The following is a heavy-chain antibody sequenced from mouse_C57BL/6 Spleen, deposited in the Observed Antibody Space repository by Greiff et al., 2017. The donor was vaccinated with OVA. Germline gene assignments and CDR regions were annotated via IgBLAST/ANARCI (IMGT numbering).Heavy chain of an antibody. CDR1: GYAFSSSW. CDR2: IYPGDGDT. CDR3: AREDYYSNSYAMDY. Sequence: QVQLQQSGPELVKPGASVKISCKASGYAFSSSWMNWVKQRPGKGLEWIGRIYPGDGDTNYNGKFKGKATLTADKSSSTAYMQLSSLTSEDSAVYFCAREDYYSNSYAMDYWGQGTSVTVSS. D-gene: IGHD2-5*01. J-gene: IGHJ4*01. V-gene: IGHV1-82*01.